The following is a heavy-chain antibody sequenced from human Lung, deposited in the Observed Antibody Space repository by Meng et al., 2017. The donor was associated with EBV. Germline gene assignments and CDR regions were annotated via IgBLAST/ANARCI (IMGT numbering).Heavy chain of an antibody. J-gene: IGHJ4*02. V-gene: IGHV4-31*03. CDR3: ATGRIGLLWFGELGY. D-gene: IGHD3-10*01. CDR1: GGSISSGGYY. Sequence: QVHPQEAGPGLVKPSQTLSPTCTVSGGSISSGGYYWSWIRQHPGTGLEWTGYIYYSGSTYYNPSLKNRVTISVDTSKNQFSLKLSSVTAADTAVYYCATGRIGLLWFGELGYWGQGTLVTVSS. CDR2: IYYSGST.